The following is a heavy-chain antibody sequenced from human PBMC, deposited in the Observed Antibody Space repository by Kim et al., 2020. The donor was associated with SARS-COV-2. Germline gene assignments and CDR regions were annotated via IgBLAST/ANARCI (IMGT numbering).Heavy chain of an antibody. CDR2: TYYRSKWYN. Sequence: NSAAWNWIRQSPSRGLEWLGRTYYRSKWYNDYAVSVKSRITINPDTSKNQFSLQLNSVTPEDTAVYYCAHTPGVMVRGVGSWFDPWGQGTLAT. J-gene: IGHJ5*02. D-gene: IGHD3-10*01. CDR1: NSAA. CDR3: AHTPGVMVRGVGSWFDP. V-gene: IGHV6-1*01.